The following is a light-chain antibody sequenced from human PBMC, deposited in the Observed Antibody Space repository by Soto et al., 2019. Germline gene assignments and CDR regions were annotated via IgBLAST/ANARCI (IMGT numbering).Light chain of an antibody. J-gene: IGKJ1*01. CDR1: QSVLYSSNNKNY. Sequence: DIVMTQSPDSLAVSLGERATINCKSSQSVLYSSNNKNYLAWYQQKPGQPPKLLIYWASTRESGVPDRFSGSGSGTDFTLTSSSLQAEDVAVYYCQQYYSTLTWTFGQGTKVELK. V-gene: IGKV4-1*01. CDR3: QQYYSTLTWT. CDR2: WAS.